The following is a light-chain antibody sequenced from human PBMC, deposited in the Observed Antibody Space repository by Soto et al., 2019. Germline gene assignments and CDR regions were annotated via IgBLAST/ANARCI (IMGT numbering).Light chain of an antibody. CDR1: QTVNSN. V-gene: IGKV3-15*01. Sequence: EIVMTQSPATLSVSPGERVTLSCRASQTVNSNLAWYQQKPGQAPRLLIYTASIRATGFPARFSGSGFGTEFTLTINSLQSEDVALYYCQQYNHWLQPTFGAGTKVEIK. CDR3: QQYNHWLQPT. CDR2: TAS. J-gene: IGKJ4*01.